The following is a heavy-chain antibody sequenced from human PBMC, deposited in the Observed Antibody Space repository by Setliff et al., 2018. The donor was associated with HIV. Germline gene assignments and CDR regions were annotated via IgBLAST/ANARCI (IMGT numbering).Heavy chain of an antibody. D-gene: IGHD3-9*01. J-gene: IGHJ4*02. CDR3: ARGSILTGYAYDY. CDR1: GYTFTGYY. V-gene: IGHV1-2*04. Sequence: SVKVSCKASGYTFTGYYMLWVRQAPGQGLEWMGWIKPNSGGTNYAQKFQGWVTMTRDTSISTAYMELSRLRSDDTAVYYCARGSILTGYAYDYWGQGTLVTVSS. CDR2: IKPNSGGT.